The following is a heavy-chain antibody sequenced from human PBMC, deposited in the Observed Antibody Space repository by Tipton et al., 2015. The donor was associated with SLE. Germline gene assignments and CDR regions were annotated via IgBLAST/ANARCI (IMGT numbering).Heavy chain of an antibody. J-gene: IGHJ2*01. CDR3: ARGRSGPGWYFDL. CDR2: IYYSGST. V-gene: IGHV4-59*12. CDR1: GGSISSYF. D-gene: IGHD3-3*01. Sequence: GLVKPSETLSLTCTVSGGSISSYFWSWIRQPPGKGLEWIGYIYYSGSTNYNPSLKSRVTISVDTSKNQFSLKLSSVTAADTAVYYCARGRSGPGWYFDLWVRGTLVTVSS.